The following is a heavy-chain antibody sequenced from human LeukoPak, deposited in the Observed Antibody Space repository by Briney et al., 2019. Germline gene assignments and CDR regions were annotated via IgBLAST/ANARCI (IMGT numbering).Heavy chain of an antibody. V-gene: IGHV1-2*02. D-gene: IGHD7-27*01. Sequence: ASVKVSCKASGYAFTDHYLHWVRQAPGQGLEWVGWIRPKSGETHYAQKFQGRVTMTRDTSIRTAYLELSGVRSDDTAVYYCARDHNWGPDYWGQGTLITVSS. CDR3: ARDHNWGPDY. CDR2: IRPKSGET. J-gene: IGHJ4*02. CDR1: GYAFTDHY.